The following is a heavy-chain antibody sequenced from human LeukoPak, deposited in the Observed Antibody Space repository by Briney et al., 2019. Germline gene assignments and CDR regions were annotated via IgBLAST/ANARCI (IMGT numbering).Heavy chain of an antibody. CDR1: GGSISSGDYY. CDR2: IYYSGST. Sequence: SETLSLTCTVSGGSISSGDYYWSWIRQPPGKGLEWIGYIYYSGSTYYNPSLKSRVTISVDTSKNQFSLKLSSVTAADTAVYYCARGVAPTDYYYMDVWGKGTTVTVSS. CDR3: ARGVAPTDYYYMDV. D-gene: IGHD2-21*01. V-gene: IGHV4-30-4*01. J-gene: IGHJ6*03.